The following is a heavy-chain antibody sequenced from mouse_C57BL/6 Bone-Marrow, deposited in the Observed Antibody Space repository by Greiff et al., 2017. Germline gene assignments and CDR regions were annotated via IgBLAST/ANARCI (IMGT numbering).Heavy chain of an antibody. D-gene: IGHD4-1*01. CDR3: ARWELPYYDAMDY. J-gene: IGHJ4*01. CDR1: GYTFTSYW. V-gene: IGHV1-50*01. CDR2: IDPSDSYT. Sequence: QVQLQQPGAELVKPGASVKLSCKASGYTFTSYWMQWVNQRPGQGLEWIGEIDPSDSYTNYNQKFKGKATLTVDTSSRTAYMQRSSLTSEDSAVDYCARWELPYYDAMDYWGQGTSVTVSS.